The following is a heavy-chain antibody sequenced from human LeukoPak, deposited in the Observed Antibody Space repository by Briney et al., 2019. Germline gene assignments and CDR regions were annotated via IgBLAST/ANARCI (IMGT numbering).Heavy chain of an antibody. J-gene: IGHJ6*02. CDR3: ATPNRGYSYARYYYYGMDV. CDR2: FDPEDGET. D-gene: IGHD5-18*01. Sequence: ASVSVSCKVSGYTLTELSMHWVRQAPGKGLEWMGGFDPEDGETIYAQKFQGRVTMTEDTSTDTAYMELSSLRSEDTAVYYCATPNRGYSYARYYYYGMDVWGQGTTVTVSS. V-gene: IGHV1-24*01. CDR1: GYTLTELS.